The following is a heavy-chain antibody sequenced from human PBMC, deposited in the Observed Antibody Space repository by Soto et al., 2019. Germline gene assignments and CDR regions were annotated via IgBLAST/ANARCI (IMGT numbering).Heavy chain of an antibody. CDR1: GFTVSSNY. CDR3: ARDGPYYYASRMDV. D-gene: IGHD3-10*01. V-gene: IGHV3-66*01. CDR2: IYSGGST. Sequence: GSLRLSCAASGFTVSSNYMSWVRQAPGKGLEWVSVIYSGGSTYYADSVKGRFTISRDNSKNTLYLQMNSLRAEDTAVYYCARDGPYYYASRMDVWGQGTTVTVSS. J-gene: IGHJ6*02.